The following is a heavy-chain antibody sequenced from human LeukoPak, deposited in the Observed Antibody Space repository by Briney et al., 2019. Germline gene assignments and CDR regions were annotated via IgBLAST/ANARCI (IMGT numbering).Heavy chain of an antibody. CDR2: ISWNSGSI. CDR3: AKDLYYYDSSGPFDY. D-gene: IGHD3-22*01. J-gene: IGHJ4*02. V-gene: IGHV3-9*03. CDR1: GFTFDDYA. Sequence: PGRSLRLSCAASGFTFDDYAMHWVRQAPGKGLEWVSGISWNSGSIGYADSVKGRFTIPGDNAKNSLYLQMNSLRAEDMALYYCAKDLYYYDSSGPFDYWGQGTLVTVSS.